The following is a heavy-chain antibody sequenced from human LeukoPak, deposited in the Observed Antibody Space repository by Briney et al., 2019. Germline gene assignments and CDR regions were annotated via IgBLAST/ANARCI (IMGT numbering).Heavy chain of an antibody. CDR2: INHGGST. CDR1: GGSFSGYY. J-gene: IGHJ4*02. D-gene: IGHD3-16*02. Sequence: SETLSLTCAVYGGSFSGYYWSWIRQPPGKGLEWIGEINHGGSTNYNPSLKSRVTISVDTSKNQFSLKLSSVTAADTAVYYCARDPYVWGSYRYRFEYWGQGTLVTVSS. V-gene: IGHV4-34*01. CDR3: ARDPYVWGSYRYRFEY.